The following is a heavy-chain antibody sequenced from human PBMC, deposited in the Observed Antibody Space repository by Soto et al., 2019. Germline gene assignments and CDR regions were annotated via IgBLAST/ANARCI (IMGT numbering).Heavy chain of an antibody. Sequence: SETLSLTCAVYGGSFSGYYRSWIRQPPGKGLEWIGEINHSGSTNYNPSLKSRVTISVDTSKNQFSLKLSSVTAADTAVYYCARGMYSSSWYTYYYGMDVWGQGTTVTVSS. CDR2: INHSGST. CDR3: ARGMYSSSWYTYYYGMDV. CDR1: GGSFSGYY. V-gene: IGHV4-34*01. D-gene: IGHD6-13*01. J-gene: IGHJ6*02.